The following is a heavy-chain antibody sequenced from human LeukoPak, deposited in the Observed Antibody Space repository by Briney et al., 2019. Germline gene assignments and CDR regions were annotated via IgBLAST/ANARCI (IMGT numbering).Heavy chain of an antibody. J-gene: IGHJ3*02. CDR1: GFTFSSYG. Sequence: GRSLRLSCAASGFTFSSYGMHWVRQAPGKGLEWVAVISYDGSNKYYADSVKGRFTISRDNSNNTLYLQMNSLRAEDTAVYYCAKDSAVSGSYPDASDIWGQGTMVTVSS. CDR3: AKDSAVSGSYPDASDI. V-gene: IGHV3-30*18. D-gene: IGHD1-26*01. CDR2: ISYDGSNK.